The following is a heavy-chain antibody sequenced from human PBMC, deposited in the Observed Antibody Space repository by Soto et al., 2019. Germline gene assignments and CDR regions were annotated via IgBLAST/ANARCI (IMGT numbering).Heavy chain of an antibody. CDR1: GFTFTSSA. D-gene: IGHD4-17*01. V-gene: IGHV1-58*01. Sequence: SVKVSCKASGFTFTSSAVQWVRQAHGQRLEWIGWFVVGSGNTNYAKKFQERVTITRDMSTSTAYMELSSLRSEDTAVYYCAAAPDYGDYNRRADQLSYNWFDPWGQGTLVTVSS. J-gene: IGHJ5*02. CDR2: FVVGSGNT. CDR3: AAAPDYGDYNRRADQLSYNWFDP.